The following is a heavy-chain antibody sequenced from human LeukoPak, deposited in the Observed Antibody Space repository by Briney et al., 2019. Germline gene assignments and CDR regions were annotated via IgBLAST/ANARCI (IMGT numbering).Heavy chain of an antibody. CDR2: IKQDGSEK. CDR3: AKDPKGYYYMDV. Sequence: GGSLRLSCAASGFTFSSYWMSWVRQAPGKGLEWVANIKQDGSEKYYVDSVKGRFTISRDNSKNTLYLQMNSLRAEDTAVYYCAKDPKGYYYMDVWGKGTTVTVSS. V-gene: IGHV3-7*01. CDR1: GFTFSSYW. J-gene: IGHJ6*03.